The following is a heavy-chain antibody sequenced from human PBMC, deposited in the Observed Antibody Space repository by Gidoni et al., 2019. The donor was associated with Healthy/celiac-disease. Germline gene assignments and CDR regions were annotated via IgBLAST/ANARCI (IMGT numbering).Heavy chain of an antibody. D-gene: IGHD6-13*01. J-gene: IGHJ5*02. V-gene: IGHV4-31*03. CDR3: ARVRRWQLWFDP. Sequence: QVQLQESGQGLVKPAQTLSLTGTVSGGSSSSGGYYWSWIRQHPGKGLEWIGYIYYSGSTYYNPSLKSRVTISVDTSKNQFSLKLRSVTAADTAVYYCARVRRWQLWFDPWGQGTLVTVSS. CDR2: IYYSGST. CDR1: GGSSSSGGYY.